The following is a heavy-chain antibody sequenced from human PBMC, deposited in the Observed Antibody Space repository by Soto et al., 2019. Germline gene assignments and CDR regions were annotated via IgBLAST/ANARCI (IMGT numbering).Heavy chain of an antibody. V-gene: IGHV4-39*01. CDR3: VRHALWLISAY. Sequence: QLQLQLSGPGLVKPSETLSLTCNVSGASISSYNYWGWFRQPPGKGLEWIGRIIYSGNVIYNPSLQSLLTLFVDTSRNHFSLMLSSVTAADTAVYYCVRHALWLISAYWGQGSLVTVSS. J-gene: IGHJ4*02. CDR1: GASISSYNY. CDR2: IIYSGNV. D-gene: IGHD6-19*01.